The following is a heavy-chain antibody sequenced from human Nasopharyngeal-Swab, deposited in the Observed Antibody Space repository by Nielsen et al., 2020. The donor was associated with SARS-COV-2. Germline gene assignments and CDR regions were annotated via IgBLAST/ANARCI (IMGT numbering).Heavy chain of an antibody. V-gene: IGHV3-23*01. D-gene: IGHD3-22*01. CDR1: GFTFSSYG. CDR2: ISGSGGST. J-gene: IGHJ6*03. Sequence: GGSLRLSCAASGFTFSSYGMHWVRQAPGKGLEWVSAISGSGGSTYYADSVKGRFTISRDNSKNTLYLQMNSLRAEDTAVYYCAKDEPYYDSSGYNYYYYMDVWGKGTTVTVSS. CDR3: AKDEPYYDSSGYNYYYYMDV.